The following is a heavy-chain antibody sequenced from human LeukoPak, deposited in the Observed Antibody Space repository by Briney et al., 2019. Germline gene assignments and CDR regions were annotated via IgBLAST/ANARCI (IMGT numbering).Heavy chain of an antibody. CDR3: ARVTGYDWESFYDY. V-gene: IGHV3-21*04. D-gene: IGHD5-12*01. Sequence: GGSLRLSCAASGFTFSSYSMNWVRQAPGKGLEWVSSISSSSSYIYYADSVKGRFTISRDNAKNSLYLQMNSLRAEDTAVYYCARVTGYDWESFYDYWGQGTLVTVSS. CDR2: ISSSSSYI. J-gene: IGHJ4*02. CDR1: GFTFSSYS.